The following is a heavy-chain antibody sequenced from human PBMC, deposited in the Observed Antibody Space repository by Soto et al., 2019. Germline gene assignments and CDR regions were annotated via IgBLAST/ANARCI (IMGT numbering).Heavy chain of an antibody. D-gene: IGHD1-20*01. Sequence: QVQLVQSGAEVKKPGASVKVSCKASGYTFATYAIHWVRQAPGEGLEWMGWINTATGNTAYSEKFQDRVTLTRDTSATTAYMELRGLRFEDTAVYYCARRYKSAGWLETLGQGTLVTVSS. CDR3: ARRYKSAGWLET. V-gene: IGHV1-3*04. CDR1: GYTFATYA. CDR2: INTATGNT. J-gene: IGHJ5*02.